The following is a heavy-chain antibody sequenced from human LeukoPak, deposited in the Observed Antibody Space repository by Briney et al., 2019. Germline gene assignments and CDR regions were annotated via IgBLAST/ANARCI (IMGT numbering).Heavy chain of an antibody. CDR2: IVVGRGNT. J-gene: IGHJ3*02. V-gene: IGHV1-58*01. Sequence: TSVKVSCKASGFTFTTSAVQWVRQARGQRLEWIGWIVVGRGNTNYAQKFQERVTITRDMSTSTAYMELSSLRSEDTAVYYCAADCSGGSCYPKEGNDAFDIWGQGTMVTVSS. CDR3: AADCSGGSCYPKEGNDAFDI. D-gene: IGHD2-15*01. CDR1: GFTFTTSA.